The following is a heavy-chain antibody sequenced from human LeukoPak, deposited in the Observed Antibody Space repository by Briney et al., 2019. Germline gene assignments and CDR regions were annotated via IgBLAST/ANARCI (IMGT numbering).Heavy chain of an antibody. V-gene: IGHV4-59*08. CDR1: GGSISSYY. D-gene: IGHD3-10*01. J-gene: IGHJ5*02. CDR3: ASFSWGSGSYNQEAIWSWFDP. Sequence: PSETLSLTCTVSGGSISSYYWSWIRQPPGKGLEWIGYISHSGSTNCNSSLKSRVTISVDTSKNQFSLKLSSVTAADTAVYYCASFSWGSGSYNQEAIWSWFDPWGQGTLVTVSS. CDR2: ISHSGST.